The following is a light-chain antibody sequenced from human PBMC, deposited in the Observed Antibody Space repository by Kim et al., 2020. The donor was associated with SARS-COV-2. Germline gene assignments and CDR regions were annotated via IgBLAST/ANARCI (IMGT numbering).Light chain of an antibody. J-gene: IGLJ2*01. Sequence: SMSTGHTAVIPCSGDKLGDNKAVWYHQQPGQTPVLGVYQDSKRPSAKPDRFAGTNSGNTATLTISGTQAMDEADYYCPAWDSSTVFGGGTQLTVL. CDR1: KLGDNK. CDR3: PAWDSSTV. V-gene: IGLV3-1*01. CDR2: QDS.